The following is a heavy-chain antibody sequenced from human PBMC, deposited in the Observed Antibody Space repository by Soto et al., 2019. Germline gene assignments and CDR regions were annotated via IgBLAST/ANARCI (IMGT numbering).Heavy chain of an antibody. CDR3: ARDYGHRGSSGWYYGMDV. CDR2: IWYDGSNK. CDR1: GFTFSSYG. D-gene: IGHD6-19*01. Sequence: GGSLRLSCAASGFTFSSYGMHWVRQAPGKGLEWVAVIWYDGSNKYYADSVKGRFTISRDNSKNTLYLQMNSLRAEDTAVYYCARDYGHRGSSGWYYGMDVWGQGTTVTVSS. V-gene: IGHV3-33*01. J-gene: IGHJ6*02.